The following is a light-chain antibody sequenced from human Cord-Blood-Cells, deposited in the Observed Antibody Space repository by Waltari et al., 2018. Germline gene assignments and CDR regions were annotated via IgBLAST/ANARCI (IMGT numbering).Light chain of an antibody. Sequence: QSVLTQPPSVSGAPGQSVTISCTESSSNIGAGYDVHWYQQLPGTAPKLLIYGNSNRPSGVPDRFSGSKSGPSASLAITGLQAEDEADYYCQSYDSSLSGSVFGGGTKLTVL. CDR1: SSNIGAGYD. CDR2: GNS. J-gene: IGLJ2*01. V-gene: IGLV1-40*01. CDR3: QSYDSSLSGSV.